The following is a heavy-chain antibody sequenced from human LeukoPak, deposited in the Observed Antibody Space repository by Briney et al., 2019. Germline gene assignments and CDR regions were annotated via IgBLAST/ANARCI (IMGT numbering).Heavy chain of an antibody. V-gene: IGHV1-46*01. CDR2: INPTGGST. J-gene: IGHJ3*02. CDR3: TRPRTGDDSAFDI. CDR1: GYTFTSYY. D-gene: IGHD7-27*01. Sequence: RRASVKVSCKASGYTFTSYYMHWVRQAPGQGLEWMGIINPTGGSTSYAQKFQGRVTMTRDTSTSTVHMELSSLRSEDTAVYYCTRPRTGDDSAFDIWGQGTMVTVSS.